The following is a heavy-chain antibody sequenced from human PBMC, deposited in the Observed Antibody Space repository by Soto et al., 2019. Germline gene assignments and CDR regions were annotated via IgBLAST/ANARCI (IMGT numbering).Heavy chain of an antibody. D-gene: IGHD6-6*01. J-gene: IGHJ4*02. CDR3: ARLSEYSSSSVDY. V-gene: IGHV4-39*01. CDR1: GGSISSSSYY. CDR2: IYYSGST. Sequence: SETLSLTCTVSGGSISSSSYYWGWIRQPPGKGLEWIGSIYYSGSTYYNPSLKSRVTISVDTSKNQFSLKLSSVTAADTAVYYCARLSEYSSSSVDYWGQGTLVTVSS.